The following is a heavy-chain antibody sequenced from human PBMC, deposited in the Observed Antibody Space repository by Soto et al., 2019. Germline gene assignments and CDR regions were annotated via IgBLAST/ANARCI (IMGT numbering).Heavy chain of an antibody. J-gene: IGHJ6*02. V-gene: IGHV3-23*01. CDR2: ISGTGGSR. CDR3: AKGKQGYIDGTFYFYFGLDV. CDR1: GFSFSSSA. D-gene: IGHD5-18*01. Sequence: EVQLLESGGGLVQPGGSLRLSCAASGFSFSSSAIHWVRQAPGKGLERVSAISGTGGSRYYSDSVKGRFTASRDNSENTLYLQKNSLRVEDTAIYYCAKGKQGYIDGTFYFYFGLDVWGQGTTVTVSS.